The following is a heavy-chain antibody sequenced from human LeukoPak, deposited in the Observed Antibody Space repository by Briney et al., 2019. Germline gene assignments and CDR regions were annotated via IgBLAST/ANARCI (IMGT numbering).Heavy chain of an antibody. J-gene: IGHJ2*01. CDR2: ISYDGSNK. D-gene: IGHD2-21*01. V-gene: IGHV3-30-3*01. CDR1: GFTFSSYA. CDR3: ARVPVLLYWYFDL. Sequence: GRSLRLSCAASGFTFSSYAMHWVRQAPGKGLEWVAVISYDGSNKYYADSVKGRFTISRDNSKNTLYLQMNSLRAEDTAVYYCARVPVLLYWYFDLWGRGTLVTVSS.